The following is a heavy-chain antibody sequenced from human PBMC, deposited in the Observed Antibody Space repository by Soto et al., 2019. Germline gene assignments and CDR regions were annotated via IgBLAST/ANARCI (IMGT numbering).Heavy chain of an antibody. D-gene: IGHD4-17*01. Sequence: QVTLKESGPVLVKPTETLTLTCTVSGFSLRNTRMGVSWIRQSPGKALEWLGHIFSNDAKWYSTSMKSRLAISRDTSKSQVVLTMTNVAPVDTATYYCARSLYVDYVHWYFDLWGRGTLVTVSS. CDR3: ARSLYVDYVHWYFDL. J-gene: IGHJ2*01. CDR1: GFSLRNTRMG. V-gene: IGHV2-26*01. CDR2: IFSNDAK.